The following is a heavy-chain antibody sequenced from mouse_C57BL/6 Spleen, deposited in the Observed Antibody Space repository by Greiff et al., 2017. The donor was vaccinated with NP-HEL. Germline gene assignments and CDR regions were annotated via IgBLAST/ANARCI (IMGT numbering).Heavy chain of an antibody. V-gene: IGHV1-55*01. CDR1: GYTFTGSW. Sequence: VHLQQPGAELVKPGASVRMSCKASGYTFTGSWITWVKQRPGQGLEWMGDIYPGSGSTNYNEKFKSKATLTVDTSSSTAYMQLSSLTSEDSAVYYCAKGDYDYDGSMDYWGQGTSVTVSS. D-gene: IGHD2-4*01. CDR3: AKGDYDYDGSMDY. J-gene: IGHJ4*01. CDR2: IYPGSGST.